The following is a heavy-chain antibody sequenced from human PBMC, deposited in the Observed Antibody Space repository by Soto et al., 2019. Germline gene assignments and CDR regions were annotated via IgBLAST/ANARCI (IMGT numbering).Heavy chain of an antibody. V-gene: IGHV1-18*04. J-gene: IGHJ6*02. CDR2: ISAYNGNT. CDR1: GYTFTSYG. D-gene: IGHD3-3*01. Sequence: ASVKFSCKASGYTFTSYGISWVRQAPGQGLEWMGWISAYNGNTNYAQKLQGRVTMTTDTSTSTAYMELRSLRSDDTAVYYCARLVGEDDFWSGYYLMPYYYGMDVWGQGTTVTVSS. CDR3: ARLVGEDDFWSGYYLMPYYYGMDV.